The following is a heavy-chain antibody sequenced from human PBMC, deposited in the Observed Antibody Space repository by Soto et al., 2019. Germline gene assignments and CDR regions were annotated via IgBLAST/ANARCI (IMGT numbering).Heavy chain of an antibody. D-gene: IGHD1-26*01. CDR3: ARGGRGYYGMDV. V-gene: IGHV4-59*01. CDR2: IYYSGST. CDR1: GGSISSYY. J-gene: IGHJ6*02. Sequence: SETLSLTCTVSGGSISSYYWSWIRQPPGKGLEWIGYIYYSGSTNYNPSLKSRVTISVDTSKNQFSLKLSSVATADTAVYYCARGGRGYYGMDVWGQGTTVTVSS.